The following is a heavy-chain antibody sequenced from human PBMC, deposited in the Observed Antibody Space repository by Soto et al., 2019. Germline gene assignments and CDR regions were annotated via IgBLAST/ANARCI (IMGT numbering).Heavy chain of an antibody. J-gene: IGHJ5*02. V-gene: IGHV3-66*01. CDR1: GFTFSSYG. CDR2: IHSGGNI. CDR3: ASRTSSSWYAL. D-gene: IGHD6-13*01. Sequence: GGSLRLSCAASGFTFSSYGMSWVRQAPGKGLEWVSVIHSGGNIYYADSVKGRFTISRDNSKNTVFLQMNSLRAEDTAVYYCASRTSSSWYALWGQGTLVTVSS.